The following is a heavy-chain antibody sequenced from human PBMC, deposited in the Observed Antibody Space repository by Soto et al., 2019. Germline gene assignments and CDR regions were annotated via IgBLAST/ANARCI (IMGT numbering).Heavy chain of an antibody. CDR3: ARFRKDGYNYEAFDI. Sequence: ASVKVSCKASGYTFTSYAMHWVRQAPGQRLEWMGWINAGNGNTKYSQKFQGRVTITRDTSASTAYMELSSLRSEDTAVYYCARFRKDGYNYEAFDIWGQGTMVTVSS. CDR2: INAGNGNT. J-gene: IGHJ3*02. CDR1: GYTFTSYA. D-gene: IGHD5-12*01. V-gene: IGHV1-3*01.